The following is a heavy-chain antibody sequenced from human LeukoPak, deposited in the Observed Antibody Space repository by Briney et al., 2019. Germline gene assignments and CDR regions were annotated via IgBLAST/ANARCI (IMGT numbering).Heavy chain of an antibody. J-gene: IGHJ6*02. CDR1: GGSISSGSYY. V-gene: IGHV4-61*02. CDR3: ARGSYDMLYGMDV. Sequence: SETLSLTCTVSGGSISSGSYYWSWIRQPAGKGLEWIGRIYTSGSTNYNPSLKSRVTISVDTSKNQFSLKLSSVTAADTAVYYCARGSYDMLYGMDVWGQGTTVTVSS. CDR2: IYTSGST. D-gene: IGHD3-9*01.